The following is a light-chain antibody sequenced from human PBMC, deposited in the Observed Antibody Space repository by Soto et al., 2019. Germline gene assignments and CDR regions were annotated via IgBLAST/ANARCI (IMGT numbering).Light chain of an antibody. Sequence: EIVLAQSPGTLSLSPGERATLSCRARQSVSSSYLAWYQQKPGQAPRLLIYAASSRATGIPDRFSGSGSGTDFTLTISRLEPEDFAVYYCQHYDSSPPYTFGQGTKLEIK. J-gene: IGKJ2*01. V-gene: IGKV3-20*01. CDR3: QHYDSSPPYT. CDR2: AAS. CDR1: QSVSSSY.